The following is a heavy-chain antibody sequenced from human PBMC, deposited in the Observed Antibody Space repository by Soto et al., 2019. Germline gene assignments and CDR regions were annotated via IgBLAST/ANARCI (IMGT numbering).Heavy chain of an antibody. D-gene: IGHD3-10*01. V-gene: IGHV4-4*02. Sequence: QVQLQESGPGLVKPSGTLSLTCAVSSGSISSSNWWSWVRQPPGKGLEWIGEIYHSGSTNYNPSLKSRVTISVDKSKNQFSLKLSSVPAADTAVYYCASRLLWFGELLGAFDIWGQGTMVTVSS. J-gene: IGHJ3*02. CDR2: IYHSGST. CDR3: ASRLLWFGELLGAFDI. CDR1: SGSISSSNW.